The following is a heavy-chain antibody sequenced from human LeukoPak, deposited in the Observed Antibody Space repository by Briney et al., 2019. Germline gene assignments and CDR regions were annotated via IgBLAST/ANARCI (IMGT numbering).Heavy chain of an antibody. CDR2: LSYSGNT. J-gene: IGHJ5*02. CDR3: ATHFMVRGVRSWFDP. CDR1: GGSISNSRYY. Sequence: SGTLSLTCSVSGGSISNSRYYWGWIRQPPGKGLEWFGSLSYSGNTYYNPYLRSRVTMSVDTSKNQFSLKLSSVTAADTALYYCATHFMVRGVRSWFDPWGQGTLVTVSS. D-gene: IGHD3-10*01. V-gene: IGHV4-39*01.